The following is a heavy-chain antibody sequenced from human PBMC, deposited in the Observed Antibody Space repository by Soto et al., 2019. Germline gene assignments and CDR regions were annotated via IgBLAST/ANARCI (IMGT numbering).Heavy chain of an antibody. CDR2: INAGNGNT. CDR3: AREMVRGVYYYYYGMDV. D-gene: IGHD3-10*01. CDR1: GYAFTSYA. Sequence: VSVNVSCKAAGYAFTSYAMHWGRQAPGQRLEWMGWINAGNGNTKYSQKFQGRVTITRDTSASTAYMELSSLRSEDTAVHYCAREMVRGVYYYYYGMDVWGQGTTVTVSS. J-gene: IGHJ6*02. V-gene: IGHV1-3*01.